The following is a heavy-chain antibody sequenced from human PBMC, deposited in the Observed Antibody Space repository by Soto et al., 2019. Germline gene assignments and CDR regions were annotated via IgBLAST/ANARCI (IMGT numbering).Heavy chain of an antibody. V-gene: IGHV4-59*08. CDR3: ARVTPSPLIVISGRSPVSAL. CDR2: MYYGGRT. D-gene: IGHD2-15*01. CDR1: GGSISSYD. Sequence: PSETLSVTCTVSGGSISSYDGSWIRPPPGKGLEWIGYMYYGGRTNYNPSLKSRVTISVDTSKMQVSLKLSSVTAADTAVYFCARVTPSPLIVISGRSPVSALWVQGTSVPVS. J-gene: IGHJ4*02.